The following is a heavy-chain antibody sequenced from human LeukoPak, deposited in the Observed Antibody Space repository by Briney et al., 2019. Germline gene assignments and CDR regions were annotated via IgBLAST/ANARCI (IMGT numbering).Heavy chain of an antibody. CDR3: AREGVAATGLDY. J-gene: IGHJ4*02. CDR1: GGTFSSYA. CDR2: IIPIFGTA. Sequence: SVKVSCKASGGTFSSYAISWVRQAPGQGLEWMGGIIPIFGTANYAQKFQGRVTMTRDTSTSTLYMELSSLRSEDTAVYYCAREGVAATGLDYWGQGTLVTVSS. V-gene: IGHV1-69*05. D-gene: IGHD6-13*01.